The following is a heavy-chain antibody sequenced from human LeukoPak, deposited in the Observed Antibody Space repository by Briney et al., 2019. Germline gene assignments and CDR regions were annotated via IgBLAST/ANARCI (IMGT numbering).Heavy chain of an antibody. Sequence: PSETLSLTCTVSGGSISSYYWSWIRQPPGKGLEWIGYIYYSGSTNYNPSLKSRVTISVDTSKNQFSLKLSSVTAADTAVYYCARGVGSSSYYYFYMDVWGKGTTVIVSS. CDR3: ARGVGSSSYYYFYMDV. V-gene: IGHV4-59*01. CDR1: GGSISSYY. CDR2: IYYSGST. D-gene: IGHD6-6*01. J-gene: IGHJ6*03.